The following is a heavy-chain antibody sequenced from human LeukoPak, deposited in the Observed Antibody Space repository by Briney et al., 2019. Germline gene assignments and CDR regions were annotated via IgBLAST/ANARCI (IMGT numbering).Heavy chain of an antibody. CDR1: GFTFSSYS. Sequence: PGGSLRLSCAASGFTFSSYSMNWVRQAPGKGLEWVSSITSSSSYIYYADSVKGRFTISRDNAKNSLYLQMNSLRAEDTAVYYCAREGGGYYDSSGYYSTDYWGQGTLVTVSS. V-gene: IGHV3-21*01. J-gene: IGHJ4*02. CDR3: AREGGGYYDSSGYYSTDY. CDR2: ITSSSSYI. D-gene: IGHD3-22*01.